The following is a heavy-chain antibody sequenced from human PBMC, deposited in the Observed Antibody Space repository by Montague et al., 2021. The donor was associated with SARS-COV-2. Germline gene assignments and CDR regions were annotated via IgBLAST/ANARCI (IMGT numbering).Heavy chain of an antibody. D-gene: IGHD3-22*01. CDR3: ARGRQHFNMIVVVMTGGEYYFDY. V-gene: IGHV4-34*01. Sequence: SETLSLTSAVYGGSFSDYFWTWIRQPPGKGLEWIGEINHRGTSNYNPSLKSRVSISVDTSKNQFSLYLGSVTAADTAVYYCARGRQHFNMIVVVMTGGEYYFDYWGQGTLVTVSS. CDR1: GGSFSDYF. J-gene: IGHJ4*02. CDR2: INHRGTS.